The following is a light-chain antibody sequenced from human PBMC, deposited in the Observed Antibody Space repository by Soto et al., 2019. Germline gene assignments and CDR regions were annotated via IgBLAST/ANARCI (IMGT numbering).Light chain of an antibody. CDR1: QSVSSY. J-gene: IGKJ5*01. V-gene: IGKV3-15*01. Sequence: EIALTQSPATLFLSPGERATLSCRASQSVSSYLAWYQQKPGQAPRLLIYGASTRATGIPARFSGSGSGTEFTLTIRSLQSEDFAVYYCQQYNNWLPITFGQGTRLEIK. CDR3: QQYNNWLPIT. CDR2: GAS.